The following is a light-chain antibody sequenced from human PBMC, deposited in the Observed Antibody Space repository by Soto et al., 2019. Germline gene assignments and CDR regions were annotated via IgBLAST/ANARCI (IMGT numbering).Light chain of an antibody. CDR2: WAS. Sequence: DIVMTQSPDSLAVSLGERATINGKSSQTVLYSSNNKNYLAWYQHKPGQPPRLLIYWASTRESGVPDRFSGSGSGTDFTLTIRSLQAEDVAVYYCQNYYTTPLTFGGGTKVEIK. CDR1: QTVLYSSNNKNY. J-gene: IGKJ4*01. CDR3: QNYYTTPLT. V-gene: IGKV4-1*01.